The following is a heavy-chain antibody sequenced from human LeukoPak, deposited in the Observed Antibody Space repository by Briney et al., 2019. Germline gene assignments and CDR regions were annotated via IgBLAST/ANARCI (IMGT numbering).Heavy chain of an antibody. Sequence: SETLSLTCTVSGGSLNSYYWSWIRQPPGKGLEWIGYIYTGGGTNYNPSLESRVTISRDMSKNQFSLNLSSVTAADTAVYYCARHRGTAPLDYWGQGTLVTVSS. CDR2: IYTGGGT. J-gene: IGHJ4*02. CDR3: ARHRGTAPLDY. V-gene: IGHV4-4*09. CDR1: GGSLNSYY. D-gene: IGHD5-18*01.